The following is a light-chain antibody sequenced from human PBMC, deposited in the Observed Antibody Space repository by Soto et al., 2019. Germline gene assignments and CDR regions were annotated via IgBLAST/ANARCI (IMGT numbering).Light chain of an antibody. CDR2: EVS. V-gene: IGLV2-14*01. CDR1: SSDVGGYNY. CDR3: SSYTSSSPWV. Sequence: QSALTQPASVSGSPGQSITISCTGTSSDVGGYNYVSWYQQHPGKAPKRMIYEVSNRPSGVSNRFSGSKSGNTASLTISGLQAEDEADYYCSSYTSSSPWVFGGGTKLTVL. J-gene: IGLJ3*02.